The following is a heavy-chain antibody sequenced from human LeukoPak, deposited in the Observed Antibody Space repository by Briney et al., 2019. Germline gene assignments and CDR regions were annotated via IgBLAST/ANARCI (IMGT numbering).Heavy chain of an antibody. J-gene: IGHJ6*04. CDR3: ATFVGTVSGTYTVPGGLLV. CDR1: GFTFSTFG. CDR2: ISHSSIYI. Sequence: GGSLRLSCAASGFTFSTFGFNWVRQAPGKGLEWVSSISHSSIYISYADSVKGRFTISRDNARNSVYLQMDSLRVEDTAVYYCATFVGTVSGTYTVPGGLLVWGKGTTVSVSS. D-gene: IGHD6-19*01. V-gene: IGHV3-21*01.